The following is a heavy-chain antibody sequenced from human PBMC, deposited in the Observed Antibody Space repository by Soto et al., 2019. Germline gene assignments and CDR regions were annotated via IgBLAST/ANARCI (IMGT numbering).Heavy chain of an antibody. D-gene: IGHD3-16*01. CDR3: ARRDSFPGEGYLDY. V-gene: IGHV4-39*01. J-gene: IGHJ4*02. CDR2: IYYSGST. CDR1: GGSISSSSYY. Sequence: SETLSLTCTVSGGSISSSSYYWGWIRQPPGKGLEWIGSIYYSGSTYYNPSLKSRGTISVDKSKNQFSLKLSSVSAADTAVYYCARRDSFPGEGYLDYGGQGTLVTVPS.